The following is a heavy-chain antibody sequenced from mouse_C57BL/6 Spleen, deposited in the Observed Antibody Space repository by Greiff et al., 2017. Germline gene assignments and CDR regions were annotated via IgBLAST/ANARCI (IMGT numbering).Heavy chain of an antibody. V-gene: IGHV1-64*01. D-gene: IGHD3-3*01. Sequence: QFQLQQPGAELVKPGASVTLSCKASGYTFTSYWMHWVKQRPGQGLEWIGMIHPYSGITNYNEKFKSKATLTVDKSTRTAYMQCCSLTSEDSSVYYWADGTWYAIDYWGQGTSVTVSS. CDR3: ADGTWYAIDY. CDR1: GYTFTSYW. CDR2: IHPYSGIT. J-gene: IGHJ4*01.